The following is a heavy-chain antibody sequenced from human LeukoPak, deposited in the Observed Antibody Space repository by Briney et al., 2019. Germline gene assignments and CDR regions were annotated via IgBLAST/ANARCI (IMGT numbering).Heavy chain of an antibody. CDR1: GGSISNNDW. D-gene: IGHD3-16*01. V-gene: IGHV4-4*02. CDR2: IYHSGTT. Sequence: PSGTLSLTCSVSGGSISNNDWWSWVRQSPGKGLEWIGNIYHSGTTHYNPPLKSRVTISVDTSNNQFSLKLCSLTAADTAVYYCARGNPTSTWGQGTLVTVSS. J-gene: IGHJ4*02. CDR3: ARGNPTST.